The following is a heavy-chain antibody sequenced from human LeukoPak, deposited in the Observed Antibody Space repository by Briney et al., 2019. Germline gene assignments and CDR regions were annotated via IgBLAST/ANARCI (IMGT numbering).Heavy chain of an antibody. CDR2: INYGGDI. V-gene: IGHV4-59*11. CDR3: ARGGASSQPFDY. D-gene: IGHD6-13*01. Sequence: SETLSLTCTVSGGSFSSPYWSWIRQPPGMGLEWIGFINYGGDINYNPSLKSRVTISVDTSKSQFSLRLRFLTAADTAVYYCARGGASSQPFDYWGQGTLVTVSS. CDR1: GGSFSSPY. J-gene: IGHJ4*02.